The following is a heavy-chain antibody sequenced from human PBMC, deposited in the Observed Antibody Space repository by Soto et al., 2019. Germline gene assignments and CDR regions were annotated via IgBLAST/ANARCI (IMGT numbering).Heavy chain of an antibody. V-gene: IGHV5-51*01. Sequence: GESLKISCRGSGYSFSNSRIAWVRQMPGKGLEWMGIIYPGDSDTTYSPSFQGQVTISADKSTSTAYLQWSSLKASDTAMYYCARYCGGGTCYYAMDVWGQGTTVTVSS. D-gene: IGHD2-15*01. CDR3: ARYCGGGTCYYAMDV. J-gene: IGHJ6*02. CDR1: GYSFSNSR. CDR2: IYPGDSDT.